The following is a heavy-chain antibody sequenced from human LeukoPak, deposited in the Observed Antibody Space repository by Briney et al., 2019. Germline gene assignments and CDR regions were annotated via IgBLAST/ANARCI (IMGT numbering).Heavy chain of an antibody. V-gene: IGHV5-51*01. CDR3: VRRGDAYNSIDY. J-gene: IGHJ4*02. Sequence: GESLQISCKGSGYTFSTYWIGWVRQMPGKGLEWMGIIYPDDSDTRYSPSFQGQVTISADKSISTAYLQWSSLKTSDTAMYYCVRRGDAYNSIDYWGQGTLVTVSS. CDR1: GYTFSTYW. CDR2: IYPDDSDT. D-gene: IGHD5-24*01.